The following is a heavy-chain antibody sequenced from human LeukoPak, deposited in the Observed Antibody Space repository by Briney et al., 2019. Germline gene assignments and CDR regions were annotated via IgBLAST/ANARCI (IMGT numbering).Heavy chain of an antibody. CDR2: ISSSGSTI. CDR1: GFTFSDYY. V-gene: IGHV3-11*01. D-gene: IGHD6-6*01. Sequence: GGSLRLSCAASGFTFSDYYMSWIRQAPGKGLEWVSYISSSGSTIYCADSVKGRFTISRDNAKNSLYLQMNSLRAEDTAVYYCARAYGSSSDYFDYWGQGTLVTVSS. CDR3: ARAYGSSSDYFDY. J-gene: IGHJ4*02.